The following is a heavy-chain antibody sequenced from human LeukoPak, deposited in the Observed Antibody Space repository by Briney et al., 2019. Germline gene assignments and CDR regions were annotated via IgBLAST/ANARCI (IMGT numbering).Heavy chain of an antibody. J-gene: IGHJ4*02. CDR1: GFTFGDYA. CDR3: TRNFPYSSSPDHSPF. CDR2: IRSKAYGGTT. D-gene: IGHD6-13*01. V-gene: IGHV3-49*04. Sequence: GRSLRLSCTASGFTFGDYAMSWVRQAPEKGLEWVGFIRSKAYGGTTEYAASVKGRFTISRGDSKSIAYLQMNSLKTEDTAVYYCTRNFPYSSSPDHSPFWGQGTLVTVSS.